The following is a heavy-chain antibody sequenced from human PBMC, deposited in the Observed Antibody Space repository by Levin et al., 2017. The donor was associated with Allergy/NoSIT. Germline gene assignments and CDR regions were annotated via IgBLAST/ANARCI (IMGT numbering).Heavy chain of an antibody. Sequence: GESLKISCAASGFTFSDYYMSWIRQAPGKGLEWVSYISSSSSYTNYADSVKGRFTISRDNAKNSLYLQMNSLRAEDTAVYYCARGTGTMDFDIWGQGTMVTVSS. CDR2: ISSSSSYT. CDR1: GFTFSDYY. D-gene: IGHD4-17*01. CDR3: ARGTGTMDFDI. V-gene: IGHV3-11*05. J-gene: IGHJ3*02.